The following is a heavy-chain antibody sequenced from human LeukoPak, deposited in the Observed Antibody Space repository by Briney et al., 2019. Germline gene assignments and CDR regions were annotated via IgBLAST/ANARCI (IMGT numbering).Heavy chain of an antibody. J-gene: IGHJ4*02. CDR3: ARESSSGFYFHY. Sequence: SETLSLTCTVSGGSISSYYWSWIRQPPGKGLEWIGYIYYSGSTNYNPSLKSRVTISVDTSQNQFSLKLSSVTAADTAVYYCARESSSGFYFHYWGQGALVTVSS. V-gene: IGHV4-59*01. D-gene: IGHD6-19*01. CDR2: IYYSGST. CDR1: GGSISSYY.